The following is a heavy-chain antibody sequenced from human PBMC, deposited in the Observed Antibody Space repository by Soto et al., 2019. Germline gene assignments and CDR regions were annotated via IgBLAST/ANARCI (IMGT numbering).Heavy chain of an antibody. Sequence: QVQLVESGGGVVQPWRSLRLSCAASGFTFSSYDMHWVRQAPGKGLEWVAAISYDGSSKSYADSVKGRFTISRDDSNNTLHLQMNSLRTEDTAVYHCAKDPYRWSHAVLEYWGQGTLVTVSS. J-gene: IGHJ4*02. CDR3: AKDPYRWSHAVLEY. D-gene: IGHD1-26*01. V-gene: IGHV3-30*18. CDR1: GFTFSSYD. CDR2: ISYDGSSK.